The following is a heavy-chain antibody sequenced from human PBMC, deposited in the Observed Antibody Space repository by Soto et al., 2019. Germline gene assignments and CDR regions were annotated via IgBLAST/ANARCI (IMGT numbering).Heavy chain of an antibody. D-gene: IGHD3-16*01. Sequence: QVQLVQSGAEVRKPGASVKVSCKASGYTFTTYGITWVRQAPGQGLEWMGWISGYDGHTKYAQKFQGRIIMTTDTSNSTVYMDLRSLRSDDTAVYYCAREGEMPYYYYGLDVWGQGTTVTVSS. J-gene: IGHJ6*02. CDR2: ISGYDGHT. V-gene: IGHV1-18*01. CDR1: GYTFTTYG. CDR3: AREGEMPYYYYGLDV.